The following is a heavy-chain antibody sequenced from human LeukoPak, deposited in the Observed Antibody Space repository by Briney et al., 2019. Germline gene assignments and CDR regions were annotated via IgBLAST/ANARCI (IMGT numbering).Heavy chain of an antibody. V-gene: IGHV3-30*02. CDR1: GFTFSSYG. CDR2: IRYDGSSK. CDR3: PRGSEWDLLGSCDR. J-gene: IGHJ5*02. D-gene: IGHD1-26*01. Sequence: PGGSLRLSCAASGFTFSSYGMHWVRQAPGKGLEWVAFIRYDGSSKYYADSVKGRFTISRDNSKNTLYLQMHSLRAEDTAVYYCPRGSEWDLLGSCDRWGQGTLVTVSS.